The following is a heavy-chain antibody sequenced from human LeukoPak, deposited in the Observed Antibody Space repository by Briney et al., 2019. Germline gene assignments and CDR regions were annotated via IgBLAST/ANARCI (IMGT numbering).Heavy chain of an antibody. D-gene: IGHD3-22*01. Sequence: GGSLRLSCAASGFTFSSYEMNWVRQAPGKGLEWVSYISSSGSTIHYADSVKGRFTISRDNAKNSLYLQMNSLRAEDTAVYYCARVGHDSSGYYFYYYYYYMDVWGKGTTVTVSS. V-gene: IGHV3-48*03. CDR2: ISSSGSTI. J-gene: IGHJ6*03. CDR1: GFTFSSYE. CDR3: ARVGHDSSGYYFYYYYYYMDV.